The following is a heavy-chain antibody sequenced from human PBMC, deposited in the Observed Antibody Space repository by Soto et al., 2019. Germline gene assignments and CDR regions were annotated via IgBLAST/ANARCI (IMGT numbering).Heavy chain of an antibody. CDR3: ASPNSSSWYYFDY. J-gene: IGHJ4*02. D-gene: IGHD6-13*01. Sequence: ASVKVSCKASGGTFSSYTISWVRQAPGQGLEWMGRIIPILGIANYAQKFQGRVTITADKSTSTAYMELSSLRSEDTAVYYCASPNSSSWYYFDYWGQGTLVTVSS. CDR2: IIPILGIA. CDR1: GGTFSSYT. V-gene: IGHV1-69*02.